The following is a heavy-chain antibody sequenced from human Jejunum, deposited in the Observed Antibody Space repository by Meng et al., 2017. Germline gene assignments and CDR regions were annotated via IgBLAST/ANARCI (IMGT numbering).Heavy chain of an antibody. J-gene: IGHJ6*02. CDR3: TRDPRPPMAYYYYGMDV. V-gene: IGHV3-49*04. CDR1: GFTFGDYD. D-gene: IGHD3-10*01. Sequence: GESLKISCTASGFTFGDYDMSWVRQAPGKGLEWVGFIRSKAYGGTTEYAAPVKGRFTISIDNSKSVAYLQMNSLKTEDTAVYYCTRDPRPPMAYYYYGMDVWGQGTTVTVSS. CDR2: IRSKAYGGTT.